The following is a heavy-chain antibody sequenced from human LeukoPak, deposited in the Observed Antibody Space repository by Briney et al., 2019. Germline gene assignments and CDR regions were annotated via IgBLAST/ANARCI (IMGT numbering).Heavy chain of an antibody. D-gene: IGHD6-19*01. CDR2: ISGSGGIT. Sequence: GGSLRLSCAASGFTFSSYAMSWVRQAPGKGLEWVSAISGSGGITYYADSVKGRFTISRDNSKNTLYLQMNSLRDEDTAVYYCAKFSFPLVAEYYYYYMDVWGKGTTVTVSS. CDR1: GFTFSSYA. V-gene: IGHV3-23*01. CDR3: AKFSFPLVAEYYYYYMDV. J-gene: IGHJ6*03.